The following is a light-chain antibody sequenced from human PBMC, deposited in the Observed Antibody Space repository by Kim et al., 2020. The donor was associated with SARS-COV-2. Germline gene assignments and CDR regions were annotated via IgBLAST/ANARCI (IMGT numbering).Light chain of an antibody. V-gene: IGLV1-51*01. J-gene: IGLJ3*02. CDR2: DNN. CDR3: GTWDTTLSVGV. Sequence: QSVLTQPPSVSAAPGQKVTISCFGSSSNIGKNSVSWYRQVPGTAPNLLIYDNNKRPRGIPDRFSGSKSGTSATLGISGLQTGDEADYYCGTWDTTLSVGVFGGGTQLTVL. CDR1: SSNIGKNS.